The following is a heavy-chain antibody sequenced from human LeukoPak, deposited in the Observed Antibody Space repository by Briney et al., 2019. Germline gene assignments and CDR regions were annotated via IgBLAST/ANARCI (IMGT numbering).Heavy chain of an antibody. CDR3: AKDRSTTWACDY. CDR2: ISYDANVK. Sequence: GGSLRLSCAASGFTFSRDAMHWVRQAPGKGLEWVAFISYDANVKRYADSVKGRFTISRDNSKNTVYLQMSSLRPEDTAVYHCAKDRSTTWACDYWGQGTLVTVSS. CDR1: GFTFSRDA. D-gene: IGHD6-13*01. V-gene: IGHV3-30*18. J-gene: IGHJ4*02.